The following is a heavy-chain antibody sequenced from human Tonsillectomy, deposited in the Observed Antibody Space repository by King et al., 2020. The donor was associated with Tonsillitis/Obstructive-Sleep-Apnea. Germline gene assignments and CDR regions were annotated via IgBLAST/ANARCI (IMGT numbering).Heavy chain of an antibody. CDR2: INTNTGNP. CDR1: GYTFTDYP. D-gene: IGHD2-2*01. J-gene: IGHJ6*03. CDR3: ARDEEIPVASYYYYYMDV. V-gene: IGHV7-4-1*02. Sequence: QLVQSGSELKKPGASVKVSCKASGYTFTDYPMNWVRQAPGQGFEWMGWINTNTGNPTYAQGFTGRFVFSLDTSVSTAYLQISSLKAEDTAVYYCARDEEIPVASYYYYYMDVWGKGTTVTVSS.